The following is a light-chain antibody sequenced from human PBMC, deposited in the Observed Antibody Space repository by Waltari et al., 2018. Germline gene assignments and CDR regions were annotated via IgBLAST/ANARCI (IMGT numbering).Light chain of an antibody. CDR1: EDITNY. CDR2: EAS. Sequence: ITWQATEDITNYLNWYQQKPGKAPKLLIYEASNLETGVPSRFSGSGSGTDFTFAISSLQPEDVATYYCQQYHDLPTFGQGTRLEIK. V-gene: IGKV1-33*01. CDR3: QQYHDLPT. J-gene: IGKJ5*01.